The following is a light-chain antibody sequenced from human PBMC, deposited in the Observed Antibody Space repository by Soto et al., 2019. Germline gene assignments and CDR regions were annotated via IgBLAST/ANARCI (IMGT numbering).Light chain of an antibody. J-gene: IGKJ1*01. V-gene: IGKV3-15*01. CDR2: GAS. Sequence: EIVMTQSPATLSVSPGERATLSCRASQSVSSNFAGYQQKPGQAPRLLIYGASPRTPGIPARISGSGSGTEVTLTISSLQSEDFAVYYCQQYNNWPPWTFGQGTKVEIK. CDR3: QQYNNWPPWT. CDR1: QSVSSN.